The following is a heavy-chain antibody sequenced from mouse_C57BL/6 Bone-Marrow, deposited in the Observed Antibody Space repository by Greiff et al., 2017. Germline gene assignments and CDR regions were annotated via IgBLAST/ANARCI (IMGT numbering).Heavy chain of an antibody. CDR1: GFTFSSYA. V-gene: IGHV5-9-1*02. J-gene: IGHJ4*01. Sequence: EVNVVESGEGLVKPGGSLKLSCAASGFTFSSYAMSWVRQTPEKRLEWVAYISSGCDYIYYADTVKGRFPISRDHARNTLYLQMSSLKSEDTAMYYCTRDRDGYWYYAMDYWGQGTSVTVSS. D-gene: IGHD2-3*01. CDR2: ISSGCDYI. CDR3: TRDRDGYWYYAMDY.